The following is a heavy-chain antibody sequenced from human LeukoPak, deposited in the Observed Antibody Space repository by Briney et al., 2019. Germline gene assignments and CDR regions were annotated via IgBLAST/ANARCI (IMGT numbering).Heavy chain of an antibody. CDR1: GFTFTSSA. Sequence: GGSLRLSCAASGFTFTSSAMSWVRQAPGKGLEWVSTISASGTSTYHADSVKGRLTISRDSSKNTLYLRMNSLRAEDAAVYYCAKAKAGYFDYWGQGTLVTVSS. V-gene: IGHV3-23*01. CDR2: ISASGTST. CDR3: AKAKAGYFDY. J-gene: IGHJ4*02. D-gene: IGHD3-10*01.